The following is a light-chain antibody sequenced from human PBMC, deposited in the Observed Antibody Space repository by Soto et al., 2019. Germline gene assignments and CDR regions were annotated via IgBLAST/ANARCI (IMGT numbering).Light chain of an antibody. CDR2: LAS. J-gene: IGKJ1*01. V-gene: IGKV4-1*01. Sequence: DIVMTQSPDSLAVSLGERATINCKSSQSVLYSSDNKNYLAWYQQKPGQPPKVLIYLASTRESGVPDRFSGSGSGTDFTLTISSLQAEDVAFYYCQQYYITPRTFGQGTKVEIK. CDR1: QSVLYSSDNKNY. CDR3: QQYYITPRT.